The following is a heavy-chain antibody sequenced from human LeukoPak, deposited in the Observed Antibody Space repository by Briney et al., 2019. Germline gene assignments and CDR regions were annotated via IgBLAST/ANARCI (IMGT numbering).Heavy chain of an antibody. Sequence: GGSLRLSFVASGFTFSNYWLTWVRPAPGKGLECGASIKQDGSEKSYVDSVKGRFTISRDNSKNTLYLQMNSLRAEDTAVYYCAKDRYSGYDPGLFDYWGQGTLVTVSS. CDR3: AKDRYSGYDPGLFDY. V-gene: IGHV3-7*01. J-gene: IGHJ4*02. D-gene: IGHD5-12*01. CDR1: GFTFSNYW. CDR2: IKQDGSEK.